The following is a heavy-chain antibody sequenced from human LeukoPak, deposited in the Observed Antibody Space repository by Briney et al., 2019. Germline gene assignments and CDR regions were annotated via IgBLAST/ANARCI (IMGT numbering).Heavy chain of an antibody. CDR3: ARDHTNSYDSSGYYYYFDD. Sequence: ASEKVSCKASGGTFSSYAISWVRQAPGEGREWVGRIIPILGIANSAPTFPGRVTITADKSTRTASMELSSLRSEDTAVYYRARDHTNSYDSSGYYYYFDDWGQGTLGTASS. J-gene: IGHJ4*02. V-gene: IGHV1-69*04. CDR1: GGTFSSYA. D-gene: IGHD3-22*01. CDR2: IIPILGIA.